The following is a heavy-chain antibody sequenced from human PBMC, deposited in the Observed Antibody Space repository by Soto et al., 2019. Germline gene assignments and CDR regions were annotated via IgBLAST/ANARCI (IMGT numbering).Heavy chain of an antibody. D-gene: IGHD2-15*01. J-gene: IGHJ4*02. Sequence: PGESLKISCKGSGYSFTSYWIGWVRQMPGKGLEWMGIIYPGDSDTRYSPSFQGQVTISADKSISTAYLQWSSLKASDTAMYYCAGPHCSGGSCYRGYSYYWGQGTLVTVSS. V-gene: IGHV5-51*01. CDR1: GYSFTSYW. CDR2: IYPGDSDT. CDR3: AGPHCSGGSCYRGYSYY.